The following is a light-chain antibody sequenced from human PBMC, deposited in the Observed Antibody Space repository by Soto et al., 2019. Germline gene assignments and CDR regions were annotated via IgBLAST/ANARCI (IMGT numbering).Light chain of an antibody. CDR3: HQYDNWPKT. J-gene: IGKJ5*01. CDR1: QSFSIL. V-gene: IGKV3-15*01. Sequence: EVVMNQSPGTLSLSPGERATLSCRASQSFSILLAWYQQKPGQAPRLLIYGASTRATGIPARFSGSGSGTEFTLTISSLQSEDFAVYYCHQYDNWPKTFGQGTRLEIK. CDR2: GAS.